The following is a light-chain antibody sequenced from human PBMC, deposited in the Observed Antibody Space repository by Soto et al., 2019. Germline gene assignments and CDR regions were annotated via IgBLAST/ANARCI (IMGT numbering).Light chain of an antibody. Sequence: EIVLTQSPGTLSLSPGERATLSCRASQSVSSGNLAWYQQKPGQAPRLLIYGASSRATRIPDRFSGSGSGTDFTLSISRVEPEDFAVDYCQQYGTSPLYTFGQGTKLEI. J-gene: IGKJ2*01. CDR3: QQYGTSPLYT. CDR2: GAS. V-gene: IGKV3-20*01. CDR1: QSVSSGN.